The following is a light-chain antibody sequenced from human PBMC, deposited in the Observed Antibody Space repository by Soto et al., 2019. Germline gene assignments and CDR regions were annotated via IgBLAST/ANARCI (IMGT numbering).Light chain of an antibody. V-gene: IGLV2-8*01. J-gene: IGLJ1*01. Sequence: QSVLTQPPSASGSPGQSVTISCTGTNRDGGTHNYVSWYQQYPGKAPKLLIYDVVKRPSGIPHRFSGSKSGNTASLTASGLQADDEAGYYCFSYAGGSTFVFGTGTKVTVL. CDR2: DVV. CDR1: NRDGGTHNY. CDR3: FSYAGGSTFV.